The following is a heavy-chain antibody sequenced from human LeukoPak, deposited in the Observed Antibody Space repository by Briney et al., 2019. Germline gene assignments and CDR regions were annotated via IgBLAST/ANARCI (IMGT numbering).Heavy chain of an antibody. CDR1: GFTFSSYG. Sequence: GRSLRLSCAASGFTFSSYGMHWVRQAPGKGLEWEAVISYDGSNKYYADSVKGRFTISRDNSKNTLYLQMNSLRAEDTAVYYCARKGYSGYDYLDYWGQGTLVTVSS. J-gene: IGHJ4*02. V-gene: IGHV3-30*03. CDR3: ARKGYSGYDYLDY. CDR2: ISYDGSNK. D-gene: IGHD5-12*01.